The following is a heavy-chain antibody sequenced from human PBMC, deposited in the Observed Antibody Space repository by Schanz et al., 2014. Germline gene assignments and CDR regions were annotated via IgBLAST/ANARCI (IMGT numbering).Heavy chain of an antibody. D-gene: IGHD6-13*01. Sequence: EVQLVESGGGLVQPGGSLRLSCAASGFTFSSYAMSWVRQAPGKGLEWVSSFNDGGVNKYYADSVKGRFTISSDNSKSTLYLQMSSLRAEDTAVYYCAKSQGSSFDSWAQGTLVTVSS. J-gene: IGHJ4*02. CDR3: AKSQGSSFDS. V-gene: IGHV3-23*04. CDR2: FNDGGVNK. CDR1: GFTFSSYA.